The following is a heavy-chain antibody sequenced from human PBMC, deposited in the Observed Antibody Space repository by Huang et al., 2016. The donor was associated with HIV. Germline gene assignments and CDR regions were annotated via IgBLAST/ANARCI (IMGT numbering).Heavy chain of an antibody. V-gene: IGHV1-69*01. CDR1: GGSFSDQI. CDR2: IIPLFRAP. CDR3: AMSLRYQYDSRSYWGRYFDY. J-gene: IGHJ4*02. Sequence: QVQLEQSGPAVRKPGSSVKVSCQASGGSFSDQIFSWVRQAPGQRFEWMGGIIPLFRAPAYAQEFKGRVTMTADESTATIYMELNSLTSEDTAVYYCAMSLRYQYDSRSYWGRYFDYWGQGTLVTVSS. D-gene: IGHD3-16*01.